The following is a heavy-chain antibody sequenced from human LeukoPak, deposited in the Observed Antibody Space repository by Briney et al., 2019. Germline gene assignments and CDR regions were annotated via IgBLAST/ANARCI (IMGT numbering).Heavy chain of an antibody. CDR3: ARVVWLGDCDTDRCSGSDS. D-gene: IGHD3-10*01. Sequence: PGGSLRLSCSASGFTCGSYGMTWIRQAPGKGLEWISYITTAVNTIYYADSVKGRFTISRDNARNSLYLQMNSLRDEDTAVYYCARVVWLGDCDTDRCSGSDSLGEGTLVTVSS. J-gene: IGHJ5*01. CDR1: GFTCGSYG. V-gene: IGHV3-48*02. CDR2: ITTAVNTI.